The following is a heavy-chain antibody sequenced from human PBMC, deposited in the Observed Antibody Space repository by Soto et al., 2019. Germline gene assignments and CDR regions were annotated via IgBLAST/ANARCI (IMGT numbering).Heavy chain of an antibody. Sequence: QVQLVESGGGVVQPGRSLRLSCAASGFTFSTYGMHWVRQAPGKGLEWVAVISYDGSNKYYADSVKGRFTISRDNSKNTLYLQMNSLRAEDTAVYYCAKVPTTFWSDYYARGYFDYWGQGTLVTVSS. CDR3: AKVPTTFWSDYYARGYFDY. J-gene: IGHJ4*02. CDR1: GFTFSTYG. D-gene: IGHD3-3*01. V-gene: IGHV3-30*18. CDR2: ISYDGSNK.